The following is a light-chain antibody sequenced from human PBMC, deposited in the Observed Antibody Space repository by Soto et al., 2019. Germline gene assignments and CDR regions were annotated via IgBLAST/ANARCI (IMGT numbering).Light chain of an antibody. CDR1: LPISNY. Sequence: DIHMTQSPSSLSASVGDRVTITCRASLPISNYLTWYQQKTGKAPKLLIYKASTLKSGVPSRFRGRGSGTEFTLTISRLQPDDFSTYYCQHYNSYSEAFGQGTKVDIK. CDR2: KAS. J-gene: IGKJ1*01. V-gene: IGKV1-5*03. CDR3: QHYNSYSEA.